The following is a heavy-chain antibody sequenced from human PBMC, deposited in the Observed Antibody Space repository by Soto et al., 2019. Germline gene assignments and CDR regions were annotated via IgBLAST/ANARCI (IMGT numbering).Heavy chain of an antibody. V-gene: IGHV3-23*01. CDR2: ISGSGDST. J-gene: IGHJ4*02. CDR1: GFTFSSYA. Sequence: GSLRLSCAASGFTFSSYAMNWVRQAPGKGLEWVSVISGSGDSTYYADSVKGRFTISRDNSKNTLYLQMNSLRAEDTAVYYCAKDRHTMIVVVIDVWGQGTLVTVSS. D-gene: IGHD3-22*01. CDR3: AKDRHTMIVVVIDV.